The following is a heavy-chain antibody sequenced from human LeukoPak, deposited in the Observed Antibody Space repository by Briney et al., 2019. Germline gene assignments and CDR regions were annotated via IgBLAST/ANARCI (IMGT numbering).Heavy chain of an antibody. CDR1: GGTFSSYA. CDR2: IIPIFGTA. Sequence: SVKVSCKASGGTFSSYAISWVRQAPGQGLEWMGGIIPIFGTANYAQKFQGRVTITADKSTSTAYMELSSLRSEDTAVYYCARVPAAYYYYYGMDVWGQGTTVTVSS. J-gene: IGHJ6*02. V-gene: IGHV1-69*06. CDR3: ARVPAAYYYYYGMDV. D-gene: IGHD2-2*01.